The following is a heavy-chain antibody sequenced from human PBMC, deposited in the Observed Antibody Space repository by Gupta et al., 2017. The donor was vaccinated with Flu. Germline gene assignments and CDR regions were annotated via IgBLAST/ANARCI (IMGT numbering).Heavy chain of an antibody. V-gene: IGHV3-49*04. CDR1: GFTFGDYA. CDR2: IRSKAYGETT. CDR3: TTTYYYDSSGYYRLRP. J-gene: IGHJ5*02. D-gene: IGHD3-22*01. Sequence: EVQLVESGGGLVQPGRSLRLSCTASGFTFGDYAMSWVRQAPGKGLEWVGFIRSKAYGETTEYAASVKGRFTISRDDSKSIAYLQMNSLKTEDTAVYYCTTTYYYDSSGYYRLRPWGQGTLVTVSS.